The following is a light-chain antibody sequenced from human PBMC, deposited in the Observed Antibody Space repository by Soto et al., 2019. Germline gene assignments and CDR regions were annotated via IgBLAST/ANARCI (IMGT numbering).Light chain of an antibody. CDR3: SSYTSRSTPR. J-gene: IGLJ2*01. Sequence: QSALTQPASVSGSPGQSITISCPGTSSDVGGYNYVSWYQQHPGKAPKLMIYEVSNRPSGVSNRFSGSKSGNTSSRTISGLKAEDEADYYCSSYTSRSTPRFGGWTKLNVL. CDR1: SSDVGGYNY. V-gene: IGLV2-14*01. CDR2: EVS.